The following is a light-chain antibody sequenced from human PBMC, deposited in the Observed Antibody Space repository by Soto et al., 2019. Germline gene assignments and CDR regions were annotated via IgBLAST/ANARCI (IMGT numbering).Light chain of an antibody. J-gene: IGKJ1*01. V-gene: IGKV1-5*03. CDR2: KAS. Sequence: DIHMTQSPSTLSASVGDRVTITCRASQRVSAWLAWYQQEPWKAPKLPIHKASSLKSGVPSRFSGSGSGTDFTLNISSLQPDDFAPYYCQQYNNYSPAFGQGTKVDI. CDR3: QQYNNYSPA. CDR1: QRVSAW.